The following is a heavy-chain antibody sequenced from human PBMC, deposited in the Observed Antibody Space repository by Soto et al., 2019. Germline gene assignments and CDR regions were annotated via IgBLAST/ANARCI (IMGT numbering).Heavy chain of an antibody. CDR3: ARRMEYGGTTAPYFYYYGMDV. Sequence: QVQLVQSGAEVKKPGASVKVSCKASGYTFTSYDINSVRQATGQGLEWMGWMNPNSGNPGYAQKFQGRVTMTRNTSISTAYMELSSLRSEDTAVYYCARRMEYGGTTAPYFYYYGMDVWGQGTTVAVSS. J-gene: IGHJ6*02. CDR1: GYTFTSYD. V-gene: IGHV1-8*01. CDR2: MNPNSGNP. D-gene: IGHD2-15*01.